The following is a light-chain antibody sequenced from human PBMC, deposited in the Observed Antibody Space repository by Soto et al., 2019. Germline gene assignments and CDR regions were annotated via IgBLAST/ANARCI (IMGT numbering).Light chain of an antibody. CDR3: QLYGISPH. CDR2: ASS. V-gene: IGKV3-20*01. CDR1: QSRGSNF. Sequence: EVVLTPSPATLSLSPVERATLSCKTSQSRGSNFLAWYQHKPGQAPRLLIYASSNRATGIPDRFSGSASGTDFTLTINRLEPEDFAVYYCQLYGISPHFGQGTRLEIK. J-gene: IGKJ5*01.